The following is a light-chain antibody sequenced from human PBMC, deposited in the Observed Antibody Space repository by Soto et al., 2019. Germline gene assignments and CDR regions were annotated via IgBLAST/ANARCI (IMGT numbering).Light chain of an antibody. V-gene: IGKV1-5*01. CDR3: QQYDSYRT. CDR1: QNVSTW. CDR2: DVS. Sequence: DIQMTQSPSTLSATVGDRVTITFRASQNVSTWLAWYQHKPRKAPKLLLFDVSNLESGVPSRFSGSGSGTEFTLTISSLQSDNFATYYCQQYDSYRTFGQGTKVDIK. J-gene: IGKJ1*01.